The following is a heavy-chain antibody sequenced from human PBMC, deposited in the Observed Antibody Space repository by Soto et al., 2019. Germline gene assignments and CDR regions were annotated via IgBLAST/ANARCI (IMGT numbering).Heavy chain of an antibody. Sequence: TLSLTCTVSGGSISSGGYYWSWIRQHPGKGLEWIGYIYYSGSTYYNPSLKSRVTISVDTSKNQFSLKLSSVTAADTAVYYCARAPLDCTTGVCYRGWRFDPWGQGTLVTVSS. V-gene: IGHV4-31*03. CDR2: IYYSGST. J-gene: IGHJ5*02. CDR1: GGSISSGGYY. D-gene: IGHD2-8*01. CDR3: ARAPLDCTTGVCYRGWRFDP.